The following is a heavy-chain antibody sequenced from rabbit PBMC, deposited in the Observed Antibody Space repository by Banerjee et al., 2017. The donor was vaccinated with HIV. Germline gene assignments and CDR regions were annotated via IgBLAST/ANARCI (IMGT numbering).Heavy chain of an antibody. CDR1: GFSFSSSYW. CDR2: IDTGSSGIT. J-gene: IGHJ6*01. V-gene: IGHV1S45*01. Sequence: QEQLEESGGDLVKPGASLTLTCTASGFSFSSSYWICWVRQAPGKGLEWIACIDTGSSGITYYASWAKGRFTISKTSSTTVTLQVTSLTAADTATYFCARGFALDLWGQGTLVTVS. CDR3: ARGFALDL.